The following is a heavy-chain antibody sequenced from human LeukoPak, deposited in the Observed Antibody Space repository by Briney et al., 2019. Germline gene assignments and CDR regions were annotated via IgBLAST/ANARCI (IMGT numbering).Heavy chain of an antibody. D-gene: IGHD1-26*01. CDR1: GGSISNPNYH. Sequence: SETLSLTCTVSGGSISNPNYHWGWIRQPPGKGLEWIGSFSYSGTYYNPSLENRVTISVDTSRNQFSLKLTSVTAADTAVYYCARRSSNPVGAIDYWGQGTLVTVSS. V-gene: IGHV4-39*01. J-gene: IGHJ4*02. CDR3: ARRSSNPVGAIDY. CDR2: FSYSGT.